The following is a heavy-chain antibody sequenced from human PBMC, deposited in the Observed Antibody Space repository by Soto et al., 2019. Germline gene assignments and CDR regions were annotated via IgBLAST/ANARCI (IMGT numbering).Heavy chain of an antibody. V-gene: IGHV3-23*01. CDR2: ISGSGGNT. D-gene: IGHD3-10*01. CDR1: GFTFSSYA. Sequence: GGSLRLSCAASGFTFSSYAMSWVRQAPGKGLEWVSFISGSGGNTYYADSVRGRFAISRLNSKNTLFLQMNTLRDEDTAVYYCAKFGASGSYFQFDYWGPGTLVTVSS. J-gene: IGHJ4*02. CDR3: AKFGASGSYFQFDY.